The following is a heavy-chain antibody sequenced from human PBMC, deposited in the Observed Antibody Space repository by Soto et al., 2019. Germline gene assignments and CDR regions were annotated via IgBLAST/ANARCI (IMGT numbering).Heavy chain of an antibody. CDR2: INQDGSER. CDR3: AVYGYGVSAAAY. D-gene: IGHD4-17*01. Sequence: GGSLRLSCAGSGLTFRNDWLSWVRQAPGKGLEWVANINQDGSERYYVDSVRGRFTTSRDNVENSLYLQLNSLRPEDTAVYYCAVYGYGVSAAAYWGQGTLVTVSS. J-gene: IGHJ4*02. V-gene: IGHV3-7*03. CDR1: GLTFRNDW.